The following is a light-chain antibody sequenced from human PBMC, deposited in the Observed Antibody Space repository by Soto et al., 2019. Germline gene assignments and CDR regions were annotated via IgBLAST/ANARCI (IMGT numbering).Light chain of an antibody. CDR1: NSDVGAYNY. V-gene: IGLV2-14*03. J-gene: IGLJ3*02. CDR2: DVS. Sequence: QSALTQPASVSGSPGQSITISCAGSNSDVGAYNYVSWYQQHPGKAPKLIIFDVSNRPSGVSDRFSASKSGNTASLTISGLQAEDEADYYCSSFTTSTTLVFDGGTKLTVL. CDR3: SSFTTSTTLV.